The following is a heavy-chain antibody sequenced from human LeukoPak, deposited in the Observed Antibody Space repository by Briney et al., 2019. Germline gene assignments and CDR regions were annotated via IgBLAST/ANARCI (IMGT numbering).Heavy chain of an antibody. V-gene: IGHV3-21*04. J-gene: IGHJ4*02. CDR3: AAAAPPNWNYVD. D-gene: IGHD1-7*01. CDR1: GFPFSNYN. Sequence: GGSLRLSCAASGFPFSNYNMNWVRQAPGKAMEWVSSITSSGTYNFYADSVRGRFTISRDNAKNSLYLQMDSLGPEDTAVYYCAAAAPPNWNYVDWGQGSQVTVSS. CDR2: ITSSGTYN.